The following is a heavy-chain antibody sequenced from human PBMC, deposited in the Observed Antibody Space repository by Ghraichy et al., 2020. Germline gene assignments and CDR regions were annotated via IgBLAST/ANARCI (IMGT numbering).Heavy chain of an antibody. D-gene: IGHD1-26*01. CDR1: GFTFSSYG. V-gene: IGHV3-30*02. Sequence: GESLNISCAASGFTFSSYGMHWVRQAPGKGLEWVAFIRYDGSNKYYADSVKGRFTISRDNSKNTLYLQMNSLRAEDTAVYYCAKVRSGSYYPLFDYWGQGTLVTVSS. CDR3: AKVRSGSYYPLFDY. CDR2: IRYDGSNK. J-gene: IGHJ4*02.